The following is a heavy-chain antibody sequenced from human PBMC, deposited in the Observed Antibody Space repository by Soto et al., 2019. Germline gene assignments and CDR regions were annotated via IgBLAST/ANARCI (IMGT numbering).Heavy chain of an antibody. D-gene: IGHD6-19*01. J-gene: IGHJ6*03. V-gene: IGHV3-23*01. CDR1: GFTFSSYA. CDR2: ISGSGGST. Sequence: GGSLRLSCAASGFTFSSYAMSWVRQAPGKGLEWVSAISGSGGSTYYADSVKGRFTISRDNSKNTLYLQMNSLRAEDTAVYYCAKDRSARSGWEDYYYYMDVWGKGTTVTVSS. CDR3: AKDRSARSGWEDYYYYMDV.